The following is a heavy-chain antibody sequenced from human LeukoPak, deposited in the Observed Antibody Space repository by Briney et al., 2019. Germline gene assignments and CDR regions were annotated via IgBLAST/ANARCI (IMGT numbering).Heavy chain of an antibody. CDR1: GFTVSSNY. CDR3: ARARPYYFDY. J-gene: IGHJ4*02. Sequence: GGSLRLSCAASGFTVSSNYTSWVRQAPGKGLEWVSVIYSGGNTYYADSVKGRFTVSRDNSMNTLYLQMNSLRAEDTAVYYCARARPYYFDYWGQGTLVTVSS. V-gene: IGHV3-53*01. D-gene: IGHD6-6*01. CDR2: IYSGGNT.